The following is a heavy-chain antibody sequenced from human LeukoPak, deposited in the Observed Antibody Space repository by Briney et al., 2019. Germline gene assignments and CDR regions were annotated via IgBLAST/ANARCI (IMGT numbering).Heavy chain of an antibody. D-gene: IGHD6-19*01. CDR3: AKCSTSAYTTGWCNWIDP. V-gene: IGHV3-23*01. CDR1: GFTFTSDA. J-gene: IGHJ5*02. CDR2: TVSRGTT. Sequence: GGSLRLSCVASGFTFTSDAMNWVRQAPGKGLVWVSSTVSRGTTQYADSVKGRFTVSRDTSKNTLYLQMNSLRADDTAVYYCAKCSTSAYTTGWCNWIDPWGQGTLVTVSS.